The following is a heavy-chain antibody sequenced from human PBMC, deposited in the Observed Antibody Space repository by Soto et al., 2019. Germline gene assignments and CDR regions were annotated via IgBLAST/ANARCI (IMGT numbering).Heavy chain of an antibody. Sequence: PGSSLRLPFEASGIPLNSHTMHWFRQAPGMRSEWSSSISLSTFYPYIAESVKARFTISRDNVKNSLILQMNSLAVEATPVYYFARTIFRPVMAVWGRRTTVTVSS. D-gene: IGHD3-3*01. CDR2: ISLSTFYP. CDR3: ARTIFRPVMAV. V-gene: IGHV3-21*01. J-gene: IGHJ6*02. CDR1: GIPLNSHT.